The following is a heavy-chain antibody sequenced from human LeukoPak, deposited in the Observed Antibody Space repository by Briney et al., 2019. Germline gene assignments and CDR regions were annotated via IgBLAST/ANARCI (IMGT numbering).Heavy chain of an antibody. D-gene: IGHD6-13*01. Sequence: PGGSLRLSCAASGFTFTNYAMSWVRQAPGKGLEWVSTIGGSGGSTYYADSVEGRFTISRDNSKSTLYLQMKSLRAEDTATYYCAKDYYSSNWSPLDYWGQGTLVTVSS. V-gene: IGHV3-23*01. J-gene: IGHJ4*02. CDR3: AKDYYSSNWSPLDY. CDR2: IGGSGGST. CDR1: GFTFTNYA.